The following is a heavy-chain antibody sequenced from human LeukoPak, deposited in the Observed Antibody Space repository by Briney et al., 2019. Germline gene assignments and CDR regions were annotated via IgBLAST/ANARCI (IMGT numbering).Heavy chain of an antibody. CDR3: ARDVGSSWYDY. Sequence: GGSLRLSCAASGFTVSSNYMGWVRQAPGKGLEWVSVIYSGGSTYYADSVKGRFTISRDNSKNTLYLQMNSLRAEDTAVYYCARDVGSSWYDYWGQGTLVTVSS. CDR2: IYSGGST. CDR1: GFTVSSNY. V-gene: IGHV3-53*05. J-gene: IGHJ4*02. D-gene: IGHD6-13*01.